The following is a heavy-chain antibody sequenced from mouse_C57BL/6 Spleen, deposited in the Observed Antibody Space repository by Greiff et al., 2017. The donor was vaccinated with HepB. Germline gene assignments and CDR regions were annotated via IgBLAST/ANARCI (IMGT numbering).Heavy chain of an antibody. J-gene: IGHJ3*01. Sequence: EVKVVESGEGLVKPGGSLKLSCAASGFTFSSYAMSWVRQTPEKRLEWVAYISSGGDYIYYADTVKGRFTISRDNARNTLYLQMSSLKSEDTAMYYCTSAAYYSNYDWFAYWGQGTLVTVSA. CDR1: GFTFSSYA. CDR3: TSAAYYSNYDWFAY. CDR2: ISSGGDYI. D-gene: IGHD2-5*01. V-gene: IGHV5-9-1*02.